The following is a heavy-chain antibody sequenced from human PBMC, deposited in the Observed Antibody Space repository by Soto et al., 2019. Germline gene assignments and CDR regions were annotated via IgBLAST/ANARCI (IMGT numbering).Heavy chain of an antibody. J-gene: IGHJ4*02. CDR3: ARQSSGWYVGY. V-gene: IGHV1-3*01. CDR2: INAGNGNT. D-gene: IGHD6-19*01. CDR1: GYTFTSYA. Sequence: QVQLVQSGAEVKKPGASVKVSCKASGYTFTSYAMHWVRQAPGQRLEWMGWINAGNGNTKYSQKFQGRVTITRDTAASTAYMELSSLRSEDTAVYYCARQSSGWYVGYWGQGTLVTVSS.